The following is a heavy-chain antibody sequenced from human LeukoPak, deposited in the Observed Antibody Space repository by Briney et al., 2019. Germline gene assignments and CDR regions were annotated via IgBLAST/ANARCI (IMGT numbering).Heavy chain of an antibody. J-gene: IGHJ5*02. CDR3: AREQGMVRGSWFDP. V-gene: IGHV3-48*03. CDR2: ISSSGSTI. Sequence: PGGSLRLSCAASGFTLSSYEMNWFRQAPRKGLEWVSYISSSGSTIYYADSVKGRFTISRDNAKNSLYLQMNSLRAEDTALYYCAREQGMVRGSWFDPWGQGTLVTVSS. D-gene: IGHD3-10*01. CDR1: GFTLSSYE.